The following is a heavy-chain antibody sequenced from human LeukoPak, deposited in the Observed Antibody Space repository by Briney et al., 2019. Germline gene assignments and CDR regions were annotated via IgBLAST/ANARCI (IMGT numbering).Heavy chain of an antibody. CDR3: ARLPVYYYYYGMDV. CDR2: ISAYNGNT. D-gene: IGHD2-2*01. CDR1: GYTFTSYG. J-gene: IGHJ6*02. V-gene: IGHV1-18*01. Sequence: ASVKVSCKASGYTFTSYGISWVLQAPGQGLEWMGWISAYNGNTNYAQKLQGRVTMTTDTSTSTAYLELRSLRSDDTAVYYCARLPVYYYYYGMDVWGQGTTVTVSS.